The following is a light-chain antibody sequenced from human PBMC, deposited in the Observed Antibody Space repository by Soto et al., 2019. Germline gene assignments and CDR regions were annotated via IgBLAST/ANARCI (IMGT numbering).Light chain of an antibody. CDR1: QSISTY. CDR2: VVS. J-gene: IGKJ1*01. V-gene: IGKV1-39*01. CDR3: QQYNYWPPWT. Sequence: DIQLTQSPSSLSASVGDRVTITCRASQSISTYLNWYQQKPGKAPKLLIYVVSNLQSGVPSRFSGSGSGTEFTLTISSLQSEDFAVYYCQQYNYWPPWTFGQGTKVDIK.